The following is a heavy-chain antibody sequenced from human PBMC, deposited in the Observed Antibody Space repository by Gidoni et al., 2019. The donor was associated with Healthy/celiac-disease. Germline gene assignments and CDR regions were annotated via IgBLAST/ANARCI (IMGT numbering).Heavy chain of an antibody. CDR2: ISSSSSTI. CDR3: ARDQDDYGGNSVASFDY. Sequence: EVQMVESGGGLVQTGGSLRHSCAASGFTFSGYSMNWVHQAPGKGLEWVSYISSSSSTIYYADSVKGRFTISRDNAKNSLYLQMISLRDEDTAVYYCARDQDDYGGNSVASFDYWGQGTLVTVSS. D-gene: IGHD4-17*01. V-gene: IGHV3-48*02. CDR1: GFTFSGYS. J-gene: IGHJ4*02.